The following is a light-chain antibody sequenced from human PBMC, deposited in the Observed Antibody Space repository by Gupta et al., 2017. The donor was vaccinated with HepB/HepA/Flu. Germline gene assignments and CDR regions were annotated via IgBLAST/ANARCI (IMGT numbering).Light chain of an antibody. V-gene: IGKV1-33*01. J-gene: IGKJ4*01. CDR2: DAS. CDR3: QQDDNLPCT. Sequence: DIQMPQSPSSLSASVGDRVTITCQASQDISNYLNWYQQKPGKAPKLLIYDASNLETGVPSRFSGSGSGTEFTVTISSLQPEDFATYYCQQDDNLPCTFGRGTKVEIK. CDR1: QDISNY.